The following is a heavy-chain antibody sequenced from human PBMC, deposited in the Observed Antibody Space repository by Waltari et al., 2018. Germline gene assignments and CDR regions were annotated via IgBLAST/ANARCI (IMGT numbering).Heavy chain of an antibody. D-gene: IGHD5-12*01. J-gene: IGHJ4*02. CDR1: GFTFSNCT. V-gene: IGHV3-23*01. CDR2: ITGSGDAT. CDR3: AKSPKVATIFDY. Sequence: EVQLLESGGGLAQPGGSLRLSCAAPGFTFSNCTMSWVRQAPGKGLERVSGITGSGDATYYADSVKGRFTISRDNSKNTLYLQMNNLRAEDTAVYYCAKSPKVATIFDYWGQGTLVTVS.